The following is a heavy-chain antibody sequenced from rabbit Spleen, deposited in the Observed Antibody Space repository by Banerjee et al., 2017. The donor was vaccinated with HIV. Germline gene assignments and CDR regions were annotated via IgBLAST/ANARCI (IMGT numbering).Heavy chain of an antibody. CDR3: ARDTSSSFSSYGMDL. J-gene: IGHJ6*01. D-gene: IGHD1-1*01. V-gene: IGHV1S40*01. CDR1: GVSFSYSSY. CDR2: IDAGSSGFT. Sequence: QSLEESGGDLVKPGASLTLTCTASGVSFSYSSYMCWVRQAPGKGLEWIACIDAGSSGFTYFATWAKGRFTISKTSSTTVTLQMTRLTAADTATYFWARDTSSSFSSYGMDLWGPGTLVTVS.